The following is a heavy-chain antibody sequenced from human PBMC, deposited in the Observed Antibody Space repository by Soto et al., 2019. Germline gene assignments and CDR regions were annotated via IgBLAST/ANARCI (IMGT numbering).Heavy chain of an antibody. D-gene: IGHD2-15*01. J-gene: IGHJ3*02. CDR2: IYYSGST. CDR1: GGSISSSSYY. Sequence: SETLSLTCTVSGGSISSSSYYWGWIRQPPGKGLEWIGSIYYSGSTYYNPSLKSRVTISVDTSKNQFSLKLSSVTAADTAVYYCARHDCSGGSCYRFGAFDIWGQGTMVTVSS. CDR3: ARHDCSGGSCYRFGAFDI. V-gene: IGHV4-39*01.